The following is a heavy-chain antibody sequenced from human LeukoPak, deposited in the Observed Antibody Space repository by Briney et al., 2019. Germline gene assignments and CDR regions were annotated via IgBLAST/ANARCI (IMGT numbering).Heavy chain of an antibody. D-gene: IGHD5-24*01. V-gene: IGHV3-11*01. CDR3: VKSAGKDGYRDVFDI. CDR2: ISSGGSTI. Sequence: GGSLRLSCAASGFTFSDYYMSWIRQAPGKGLEWVSYISSGGSTIFYADSVKGLFTISRDTFRDTLYLQMNSLRAEDTAVYHCVKSAGKDGYRDVFDIWGLGTVATVSS. CDR1: GFTFSDYY. J-gene: IGHJ3*02.